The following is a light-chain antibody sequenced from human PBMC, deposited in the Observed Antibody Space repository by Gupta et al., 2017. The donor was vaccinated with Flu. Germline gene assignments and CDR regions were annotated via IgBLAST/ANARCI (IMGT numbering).Light chain of an antibody. CDR1: QSLSSN. J-gene: IGKJ1*01. V-gene: IGKV3-15*01. Sequence: DIVMTQSPATLSVSPGESVTLSCRASQSLSSNLAWYQQKPGQAPRLLLFGASTRATGVPARFSGSGFGTEFTLTSRSLQSEDLGVYYCQQYNSWETFGQGTKVEIK. CDR2: GAS. CDR3: QQYNSWET.